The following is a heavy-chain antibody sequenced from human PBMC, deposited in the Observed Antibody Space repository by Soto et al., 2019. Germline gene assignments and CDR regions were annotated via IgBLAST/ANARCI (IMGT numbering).Heavy chain of an antibody. CDR1: GAPINSDY. CDR2: IYHIGST. CDR3: ARFTYKSGFNWFDP. V-gene: IGHV4-59*01. J-gene: IGHJ5*02. Sequence: PSETLSLTCTVSGAPINSDYWSWIRQSPGKVLEWIGYIYHIGSTDYNPSLKSRVTISIDKSKNQFSLNLRSVTAADTAVYFCARFTYKSGFNWFDPWGQGTQVTVSS. D-gene: IGHD5-12*01.